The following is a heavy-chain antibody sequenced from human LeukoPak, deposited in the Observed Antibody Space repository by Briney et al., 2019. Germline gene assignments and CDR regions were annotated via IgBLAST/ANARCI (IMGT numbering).Heavy chain of an antibody. J-gene: IGHJ4*02. Sequence: PAASVKVSCKASGYTFTGYYMHWVRQAPGQGLEWMGIINPSGGSTSYAQKFQGRVTMTRDTSTSTVYMDLGSLRSEDTAVYYCARGSVPYYYYDSSGYFDYWGQGTLVTVSS. CDR3: ARGSVPYYYYDSSGYFDY. D-gene: IGHD3-22*01. CDR2: INPSGGST. CDR1: GYTFTGYY. V-gene: IGHV1-46*01.